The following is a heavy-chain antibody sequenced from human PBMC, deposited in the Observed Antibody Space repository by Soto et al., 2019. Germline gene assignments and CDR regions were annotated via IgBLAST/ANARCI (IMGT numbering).Heavy chain of an antibody. D-gene: IGHD3-10*01. V-gene: IGHV3-30*18. CDR3: AKEPPEFGELLPINWFDP. CDR1: GFTFSSYG. Sequence: GGSLRLSCAASGFTFSSYGMHWVRQAPGKGLEWVAVISYDGSNKYYADSVKGRFTISRDNSKNTLYLQMNSLRAEDTAVYYCAKEPPEFGELLPINWFDPWGQGTLVTVSS. CDR2: ISYDGSNK. J-gene: IGHJ5*02.